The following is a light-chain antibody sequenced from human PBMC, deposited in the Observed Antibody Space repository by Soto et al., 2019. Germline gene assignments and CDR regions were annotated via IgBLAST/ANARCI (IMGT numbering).Light chain of an antibody. CDR2: RNN. Sequence: QSVLTQPPSASATPGQRVTISCSGSSSNIGSDFVFWYQQLPGTAPKLLIYRNNQRPSGIPDRFSGSKSGTSASLAISGLQSEDEADYYCAAWDHSLSGWMFGGGTKVTVL. J-gene: IGLJ3*02. CDR3: AAWDHSLSGWM. CDR1: SSNIGSDF. V-gene: IGLV1-47*01.